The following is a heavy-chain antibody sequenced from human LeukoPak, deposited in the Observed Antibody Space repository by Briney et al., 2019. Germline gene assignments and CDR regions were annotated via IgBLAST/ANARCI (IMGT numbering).Heavy chain of an antibody. D-gene: IGHD3-22*01. CDR1: GGSISSSDYY. J-gene: IGHJ4*02. V-gene: IGHV4-39*01. CDR3: ASKRSGYYSGFFDY. CDR2: IYYSGST. Sequence: SETLSLTCTVSGGSISSSDYYWGWIRQPPGRGLEWIGSIYYSGSTYYSPSLKSRVTISVDTSKNQFSLKLSSLTAADTGVYYCASKRSGYYSGFFDYWGQGTLVTVSS.